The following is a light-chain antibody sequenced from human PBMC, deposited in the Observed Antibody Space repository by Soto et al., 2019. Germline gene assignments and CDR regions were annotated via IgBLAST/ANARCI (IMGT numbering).Light chain of an antibody. CDR1: PSISSW. Sequence: DTQMTQSPSTLSASVGDRVTITCRASPSISSWLAWYQQKPGKAPKLLIYKASSLESGVPSRFSGSGSGTEFTLTISSLQPDDFATYYCQQYNSYSRTFGQGTKVEIK. J-gene: IGKJ1*01. CDR2: KAS. CDR3: QQYNSYSRT. V-gene: IGKV1-5*03.